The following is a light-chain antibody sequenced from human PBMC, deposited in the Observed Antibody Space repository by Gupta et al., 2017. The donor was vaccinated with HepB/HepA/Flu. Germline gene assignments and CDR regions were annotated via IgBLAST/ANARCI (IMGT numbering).Light chain of an antibody. CDR3: SSYANTNSVL. CDR1: SSDIGVHNF. Sequence: QSALTQPASVSGSPGQSITISCTGTSSDIGVHNFVSWYQQHPGKAPKRRIHDVIYRPSGISSRVSGSKSGKTDSLTMSGLQSEDEADDDCSSYANTNSVLFGGGTKVTVL. J-gene: IGLJ2*01. V-gene: IGLV2-14*03. CDR2: DVI.